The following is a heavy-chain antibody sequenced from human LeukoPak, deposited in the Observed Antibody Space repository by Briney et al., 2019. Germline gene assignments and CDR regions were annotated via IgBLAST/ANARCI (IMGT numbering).Heavy chain of an antibody. CDR1: GYTFTDYY. J-gene: IGHJ4*02. V-gene: IGHV1-2*02. CDR2: INPNSGDT. CDR3: ARGETL. D-gene: IGHD1-26*01. Sequence: ASVKVSCKASGYTFTDYYMQWVRQTPGQGLEWMGWINPNSGDTNFVQKFQGRVILTRDTSISTAYMELSRLGYDDTAVYYCARGETLWGQGTLVTVSS.